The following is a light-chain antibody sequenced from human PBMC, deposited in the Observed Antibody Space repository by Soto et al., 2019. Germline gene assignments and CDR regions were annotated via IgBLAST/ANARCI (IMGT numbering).Light chain of an antibody. J-gene: IGLJ3*02. Sequence: QSVLTQPASVSGSPGQSITISCTGTSSDVGGYNYVSWYQQHPGKAPKLMIYEVNNRPSGVSNRFSGSKSGNTASLTISGLQAEDEADYYCSSFTTVSTWVFGGGTKLTDL. V-gene: IGLV2-14*01. CDR1: SSDVGGYNY. CDR2: EVN. CDR3: SSFTTVSTWV.